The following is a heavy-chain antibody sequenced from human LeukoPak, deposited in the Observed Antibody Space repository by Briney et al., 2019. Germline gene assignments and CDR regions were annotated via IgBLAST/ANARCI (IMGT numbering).Heavy chain of an antibody. CDR3: AKETRTGYCSSTSCYGGAFDI. J-gene: IGHJ4*02. CDR2: ISYDGSNK. D-gene: IGHD2-2*01. Sequence: GGSLRLSCAASGFTFSSYGMHWVRQAPGKGLEWVAVISYDGSNKYYADSVKGRFTISRDNSKNTLYLQMNSLRAEDTAVYYCAKETRTGYCSSTSCYGGAFDIWGQGTLVTVSS. V-gene: IGHV3-30*18. CDR1: GFTFSSYG.